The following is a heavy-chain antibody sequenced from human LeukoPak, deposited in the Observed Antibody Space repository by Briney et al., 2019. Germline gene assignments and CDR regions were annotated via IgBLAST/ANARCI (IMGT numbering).Heavy chain of an antibody. D-gene: IGHD3-9*01. Sequence: GGSLRLSCAASVFTFSSYTMRRVPEAPGRGLGWVAVISYVGGKKYTADSVKGRLTTSREISKNTLYLQMNSLRVEDTAVYYCAGGTSTAYFQLYFASWGQGTLVTVSS. CDR2: ISYVGGKK. CDR1: VFTFSSYT. CDR3: AGGTSTAYFQLYFAS. V-gene: IGHV3-30*04. J-gene: IGHJ4*02.